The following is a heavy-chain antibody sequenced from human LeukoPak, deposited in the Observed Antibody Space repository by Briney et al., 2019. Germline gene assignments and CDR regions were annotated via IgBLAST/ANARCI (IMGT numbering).Heavy chain of an antibody. CDR3: ARDPGYNYGYDY. CDR2: INPSGGST. D-gene: IGHD5-18*01. Sequence: ASVKVSCKASGYTFTNYYMHWVRQAPGQGLEWMGLINPSGGSTSYAEKFQGRVIMTRDMSTTTDYMELSSLRSEDTAVYYCARDPGYNYGYDYWGQGTLVTVSS. J-gene: IGHJ4*02. V-gene: IGHV1-46*01. CDR1: GYTFTNYY.